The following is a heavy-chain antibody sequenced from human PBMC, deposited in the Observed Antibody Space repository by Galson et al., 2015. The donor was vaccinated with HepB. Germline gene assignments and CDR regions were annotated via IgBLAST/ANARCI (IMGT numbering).Heavy chain of an antibody. V-gene: IGHV1-18*01. CDR3: ARDRSVRGVIGYYFDY. J-gene: IGHJ4*02. D-gene: IGHD3-10*01. CDR2: ISAYNGNT. CDR1: GYTFTSYG. Sequence: SVKVSCKASGYTFTSYGISWVRQAPGQGLEWMGWISAYNGNTNYAQKLQGRVTMTTDTSTSTAYMELRSLRSDDTAVYYCARDRSVRGVIGYYFDYWGQGTLVTVSS.